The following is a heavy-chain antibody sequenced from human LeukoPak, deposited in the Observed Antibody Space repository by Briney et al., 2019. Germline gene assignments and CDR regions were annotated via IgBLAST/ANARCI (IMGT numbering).Heavy chain of an antibody. CDR3: ARDGGNEDFDY. CDR2: IIPIFGTA. CDR1: GGTFSSYA. J-gene: IGHJ4*02. D-gene: IGHD3-16*01. V-gene: IGHV1-69*13. Sequence: ASVRVSCKASGGTFSSYAISWVRQAPGQGLEWMGGIIPIFGTANYAQKFQGRVTITADESTSTAYMELSSLRSEDTAVYYCARDGGNEDFDYWGQGTLVTVSS.